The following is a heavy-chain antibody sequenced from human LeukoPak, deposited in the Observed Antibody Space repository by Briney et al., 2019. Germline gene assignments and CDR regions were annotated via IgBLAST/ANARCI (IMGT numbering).Heavy chain of an antibody. CDR1: GFTFSGYP. CDR3: ARETSAFDY. V-gene: IGHV3-30-3*01. CDR2: MSYDGSNK. D-gene: IGHD6-13*01. J-gene: IGHJ4*02. Sequence: PGGSLRLSCAASGFTFSGYPMHWVRQAPGKGLEWVAVMSYDGSNKYYADSVKGRFTISRDNSKNTLYLQMNSLRAEDTAVYYCARETSAFDYWGQGTLVTVSS.